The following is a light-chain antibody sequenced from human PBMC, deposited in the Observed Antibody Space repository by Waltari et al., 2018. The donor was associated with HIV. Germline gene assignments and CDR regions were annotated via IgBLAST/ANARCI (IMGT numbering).Light chain of an antibody. CDR2: DVT. V-gene: IGLV2-14*03. Sequence: PGQSITISCTGSRSDVGYYNYVSWYQQHPGKAPKLIIFDVTNRPSGVTNRFSGSKSGNTASLTISGLQPEDEADYYCCSYTTSITFVFGGGTKLTVL. CDR3: CSYTTSITFV. J-gene: IGLJ3*02. CDR1: RSDVGYYNY.